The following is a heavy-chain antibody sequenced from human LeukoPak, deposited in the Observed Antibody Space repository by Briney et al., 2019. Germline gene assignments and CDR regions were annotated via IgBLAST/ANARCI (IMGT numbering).Heavy chain of an antibody. CDR2: IYSGGSA. CDR3: ARDLPWDV. Sequence: GGSLRPSCAASGFTVSSNYMSWVRQAPGKGLEWVSVIYSGGSAYYADSVKGRFTISRDNSKNTLYLQMNSLRAEDTAVYYCARDLPWDVWGKGTTVTVSS. J-gene: IGHJ6*04. V-gene: IGHV3-66*02. CDR1: GFTVSSNY.